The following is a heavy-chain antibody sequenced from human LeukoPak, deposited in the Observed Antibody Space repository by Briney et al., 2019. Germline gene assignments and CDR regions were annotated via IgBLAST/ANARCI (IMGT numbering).Heavy chain of an antibody. Sequence: SVKVSCKASGGTSSSYAISWVRQAPGRGLEWMGGIIPIFGTANYAQKFQGRVTITADESTSTAYMELSSLRSEDTAVYYCARSPGWFGQFDYWGQGTLVTVSS. CDR2: IIPIFGTA. D-gene: IGHD3-16*01. V-gene: IGHV1-69*13. CDR1: GGTSSSYA. J-gene: IGHJ4*02. CDR3: ARSPGWFGQFDY.